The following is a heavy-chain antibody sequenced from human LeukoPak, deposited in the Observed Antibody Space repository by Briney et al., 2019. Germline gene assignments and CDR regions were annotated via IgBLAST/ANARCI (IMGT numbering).Heavy chain of an antibody. CDR1: GGSISSSSYY. J-gene: IGHJ3*02. V-gene: IGHV4-39*01. D-gene: IGHD3-22*01. CDR2: IYYSGST. CDR3: ARPGHYYDSSGYAVTFDI. Sequence: KPSETLSLTCTVPGGSISSSSYYWGWIRQPPGKGLEWIGSIYYSGSTYYNPSLKSRVTISVDTSKNQFSLKLSSVTAADTAVYYCARPGHYYDSSGYAVTFDIWGQGTMVTVSS.